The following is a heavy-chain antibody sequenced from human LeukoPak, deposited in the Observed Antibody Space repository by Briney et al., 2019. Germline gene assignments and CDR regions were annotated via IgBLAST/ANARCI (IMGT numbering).Heavy chain of an antibody. V-gene: IGHV3-23*01. CDR2: MSGDGGNT. CDR3: AKDGIVVPTIRGYFDN. CDR1: GFTFSNYA. Sequence: HPGGSLRLSCSASGFTFSNYAMSWVRRAPGKGLEWVSGMSGDGGNTYYADSVKGRFTISRDNSKNTLYLQMISLRAEDTGVYFCAKDGIVVPTIRGYFDNWGQGTLVTVSS. J-gene: IGHJ4*02. D-gene: IGHD5-12*01.